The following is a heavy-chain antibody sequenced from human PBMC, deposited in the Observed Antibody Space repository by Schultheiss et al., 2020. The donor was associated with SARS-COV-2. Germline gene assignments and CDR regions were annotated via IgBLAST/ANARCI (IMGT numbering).Heavy chain of an antibody. CDR2: IYYSGST. CDR3: ARHGARYDFWSGYPRGLNWFDA. CDR1: GGSISSSSYY. J-gene: IGHJ5*02. Sequence: SETLSLTCTVSGGSISSSSYYWGWIRQPPGKGLEWIGSIYYSGSTYYNPSLKSRVTISVDTSKNQFSLKLSSVTAADTAVYYCARHGARYDFWSGYPRGLNWFDAWGQGTLVTVSS. V-gene: IGHV4-39*01. D-gene: IGHD3-3*01.